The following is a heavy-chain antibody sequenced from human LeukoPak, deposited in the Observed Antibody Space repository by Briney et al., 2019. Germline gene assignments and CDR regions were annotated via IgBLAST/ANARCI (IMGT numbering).Heavy chain of an antibody. J-gene: IGHJ4*02. CDR2: ISGSGGST. D-gene: IGHD2-15*01. V-gene: IGHV3-23*01. Sequence: GGSLRLSCAASGFTFSSYAMSWVRQAPGKGLEWVSAISGSGGSTYYADSVKGRFTISRDNSKNTLYLQMNSLRAEDTAVYYCAKDGSGCSGGSCYYYFDYWGQGTLVTVSS. CDR3: AKDGSGCSGGSCYYYFDY. CDR1: GFTFSSYA.